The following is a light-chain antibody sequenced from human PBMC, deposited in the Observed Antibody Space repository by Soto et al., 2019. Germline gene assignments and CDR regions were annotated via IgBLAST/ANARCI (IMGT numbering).Light chain of an antibody. J-gene: IGLJ1*01. CDR1: SSDVGAYNY. Sequence: QSALTQPPSASGSPGQSVTISCTGTSSDVGAYNYVSWYQQHPGKAPKLIIYEVTKRPSGVPDRFSGSKSGNTASLTVSGLQAEDEADYYFSSYAGSDNFRVFGTGTKVTVL. CDR3: SSYAGSDNFRV. V-gene: IGLV2-8*01. CDR2: EVT.